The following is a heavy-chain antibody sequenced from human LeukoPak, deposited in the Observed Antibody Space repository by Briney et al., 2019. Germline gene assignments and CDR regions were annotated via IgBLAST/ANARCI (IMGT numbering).Heavy chain of an antibody. V-gene: IGHV3-23*01. J-gene: IGHJ3*02. CDR2: VSSSGNSA. CDR1: GFTFSNYA. CDR3: AKDQRSGEYDYGWGPFDM. D-gene: IGHD3-16*01. Sequence: QPGGSLRLSCATSGFTFSNYAMGWVRQAPGKGLEWVSAVSSSGNSAVYADSVRGRFTTSRDNSKNPTLMKLNSLRADETAVYDCAKDQRSGEYDYGWGPFDMWGQGTMVTVSS.